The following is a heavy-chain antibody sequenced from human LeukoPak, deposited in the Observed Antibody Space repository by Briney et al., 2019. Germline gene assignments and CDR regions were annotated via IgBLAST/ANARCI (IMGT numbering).Heavy chain of an antibody. Sequence: SQTLSLTCTVSGGSISSGSYYWSWIRQPAGKGLEWIGRIYTSGSTNYNPSLKSRATISVDTSKNQFSLKLSSVTAADTAVYYCARDRLTTVIKRNWFDPWGQGTLVTVSP. CDR2: IYTSGST. J-gene: IGHJ5*02. CDR1: GGSISSGSYY. CDR3: ARDRLTTVIKRNWFDP. D-gene: IGHD4-17*01. V-gene: IGHV4-61*02.